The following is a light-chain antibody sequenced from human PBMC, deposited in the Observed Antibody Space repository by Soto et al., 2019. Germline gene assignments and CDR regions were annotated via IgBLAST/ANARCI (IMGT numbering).Light chain of an antibody. J-gene: IGKJ1*01. CDR3: QQHGDSPWT. CDR2: GAS. Sequence: VLTQSPGTLSLSPGERATLSCRASQSVSFSFLAWYQQKPGQAPRLLIYGASSRATGIPDRFSGSGSGTDFTLTISRLEPEDSAVYYCQQHGDSPWTFGQGTKVEIK. V-gene: IGKV3-20*01. CDR1: QSVSFSF.